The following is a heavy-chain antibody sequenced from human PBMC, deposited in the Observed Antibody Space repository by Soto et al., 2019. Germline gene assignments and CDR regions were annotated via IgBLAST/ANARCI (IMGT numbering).Heavy chain of an antibody. CDR3: ARVWDSSGPNFDY. V-gene: IGHV4-31*03. CDR1: GGSISSGGYY. CDR2: IYYSGST. D-gene: IGHD3-22*01. Sequence: QVQLQESGPGLVKPSQTLSLTCTVSGGSISSGGYYWSWIRQHPGKGLEWIGYIYYSGSTYYNSSLQSRVTLSVDSSKDQCSVQLGSVSAADTAVYCCARVWDSSGPNFDYWGQGTLVTVSS. J-gene: IGHJ4*02.